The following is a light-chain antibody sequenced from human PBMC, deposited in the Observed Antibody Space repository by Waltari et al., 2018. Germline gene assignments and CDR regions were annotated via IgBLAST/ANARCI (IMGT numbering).Light chain of an antibody. CDR1: QNVGTK. J-gene: IGKJ4*01. Sequence: IEMTQSPATLSVSSGERATLSCRASQNVGTKLAWYQQKPGLAPRLLIYDAFTRATGIPARFSGSGSGTEFTLTINSLQSEDVAVYCHQSGGSGRAFGGGTKVEIK. V-gene: IGKV3-15*01. CDR3: HQSGGSGRA. CDR2: DAF.